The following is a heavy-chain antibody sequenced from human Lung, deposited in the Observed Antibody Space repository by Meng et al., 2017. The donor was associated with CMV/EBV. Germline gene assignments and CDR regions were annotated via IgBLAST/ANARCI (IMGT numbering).Heavy chain of an antibody. V-gene: IGHV3-21*01. CDR3: AIDCSTTTCPPGQEALDI. CDR2: ITSSSSYI. D-gene: IGHD2-2*01. J-gene: IGHJ3*02. CDR1: GFTFSTYS. Sequence: ESXKISXAASGFTFSTYSMNWVRQAPGKGLEWVSFITSSSSYIYYADSVRGRFTISRDNAKNSLYLQMNSLRAEDTAVYYCAIDCSTTTCPPGQEALDIWGQGTXVTVSS.